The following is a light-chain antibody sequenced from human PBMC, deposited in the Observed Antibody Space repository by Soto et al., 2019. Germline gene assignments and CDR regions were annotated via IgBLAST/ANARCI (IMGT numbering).Light chain of an antibody. V-gene: IGKV3-20*01. CDR2: GAS. CDR1: QSVSSSY. J-gene: IGKJ1*01. CDR3: QQYGSSPRT. Sequence: EIVLTQSPGTLSLSPGERATLSCMASQSVSSSYLAWYQQKPGQAPRLLIYGASSRATGIPDRFSGSGSGTDFTLTISRLEPEDFAVYYCQQYGSSPRTFGPGTKVDI.